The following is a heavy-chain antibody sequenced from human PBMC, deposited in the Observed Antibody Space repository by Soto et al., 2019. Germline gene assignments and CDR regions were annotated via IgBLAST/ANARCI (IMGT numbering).Heavy chain of an antibody. V-gene: IGHV3-23*01. CDR2: ISVTGDT. J-gene: IGHJ4*02. CDR3: AKSLNTATSFDY. Sequence: PGGSLSLSCAASGFTFSSYAMNWVRQAPGKGPEWVSHISVTGDTYYADSVKGRFTISRDNSKNTLFLQMNSLRAEDTALYYCAKSLNTATSFDYWGQGTPVTVSS. CDR1: GFTFSSYA.